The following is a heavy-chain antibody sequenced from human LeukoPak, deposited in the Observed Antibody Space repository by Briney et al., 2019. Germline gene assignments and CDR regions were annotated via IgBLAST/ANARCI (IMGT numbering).Heavy chain of an antibody. Sequence: GASVKVSCKASGYTFTSCDINWVRQATGQGLEWMGWMNPNSGNTGYAQKFQGRVTMTRNTSISTAYMELSSLRSEDTAVYYCARVGRYFDWLLYGPQYYFDYWGQGTLVTVSS. CDR2: MNPNSGNT. V-gene: IGHV1-8*01. CDR1: GYTFTSCD. CDR3: ARVGRYFDWLLYGPQYYFDY. D-gene: IGHD3-9*01. J-gene: IGHJ4*02.